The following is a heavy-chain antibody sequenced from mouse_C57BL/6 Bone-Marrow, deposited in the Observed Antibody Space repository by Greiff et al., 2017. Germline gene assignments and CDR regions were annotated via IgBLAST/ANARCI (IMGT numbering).Heavy chain of an antibody. CDR2: ISSGGDYI. J-gene: IGHJ3*01. CDR3: TRGWLSSWFAY. Sequence: EVQRVESGEGLVKPGGSLKLSCAASGFTFSSYAMSWVRQTPEKRLEWVAYISSGGDYIYYADTVKGRFTISRDNARNTLYLQMSSLKSEDTAMYYCTRGWLSSWFAYWGQGTLVTVSA. D-gene: IGHD2-3*01. CDR1: GFTFSSYA. V-gene: IGHV5-9-1*02.